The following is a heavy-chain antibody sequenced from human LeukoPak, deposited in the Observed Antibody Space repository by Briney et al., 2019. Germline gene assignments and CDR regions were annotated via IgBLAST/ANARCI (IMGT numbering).Heavy chain of an antibody. CDR1: GFTFSSYE. J-gene: IGHJ3*02. Sequence: PGGSLRLSCAASGFTFSSYEMNWVRQAPGKGLEWVSYISSSGSTIYYADSVKGRFTISRDNAKNSLYLQMNSLRAEDTAVYYCARGYCSGGSCYEKTRGNAFDIWGQGTMVTVSS. CDR2: ISSSGSTI. D-gene: IGHD2-15*01. CDR3: ARGYCSGGSCYEKTRGNAFDI. V-gene: IGHV3-48*03.